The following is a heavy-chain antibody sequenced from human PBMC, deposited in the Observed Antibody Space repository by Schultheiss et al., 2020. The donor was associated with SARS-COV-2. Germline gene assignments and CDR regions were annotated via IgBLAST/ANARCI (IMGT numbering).Heavy chain of an antibody. CDR1: GGSFSGYY. CDR3: ARAGGSGSANDY. J-gene: IGHJ4*02. D-gene: IGHD3-10*01. Sequence: SETLSLTCAVYGGSFSGYYWSWIRQPPGKGLEWIGYIYYSGSTYYNPSLKSRVTISVDTSKNQFSLKLSSVTAADTAVYYCARAGGSGSANDYWGQGTLVTVSS. V-gene: IGHV4-59*12. CDR2: IYYSGST.